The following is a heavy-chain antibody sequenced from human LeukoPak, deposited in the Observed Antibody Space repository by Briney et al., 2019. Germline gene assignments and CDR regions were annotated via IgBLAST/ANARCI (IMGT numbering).Heavy chain of an antibody. J-gene: IGHJ4*02. CDR1: GGSCSGYY. V-gene: IGHV4-34*01. CDR2: INHSGST. CDR3: ARGPPALGDY. D-gene: IGHD2-15*01. Sequence: SETLSLTCAVYGGSCSGYYWSWIRQPPGKGLEWIGEINHSGSTNYNPSLKSRVTISVDTSKNQFSLKLSSVTAADTAVYYCARGPPALGDYWGQGTLVTVSS.